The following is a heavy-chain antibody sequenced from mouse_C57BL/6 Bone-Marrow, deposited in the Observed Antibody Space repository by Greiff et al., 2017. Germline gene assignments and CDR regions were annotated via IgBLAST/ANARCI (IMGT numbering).Heavy chain of an antibody. CDR2: IYPGSGNT. D-gene: IGHD1-1*02. J-gene: IGHJ2*01. Sequence: VKLVESGAELVRPGASVKLSCKASGYTFTDYYINWVKQRPGQGLEWIARIYPGSGNTYYNEKFKGKATLTAEKSSSTAYMQLSSLTSEDSAVYFCARGWDYWGQGTTLTVSS. V-gene: IGHV1-76*01. CDR3: ARGWDY. CDR1: GYTFTDYY.